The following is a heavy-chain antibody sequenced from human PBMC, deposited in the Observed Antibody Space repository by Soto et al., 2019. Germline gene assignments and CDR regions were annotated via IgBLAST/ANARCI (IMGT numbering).Heavy chain of an antibody. Sequence: EVQLLESGGGLVQPGGSLRLSCAASGFTFSCCDMSWVRQAPGKGLDSVSTIHGDGDYIHYSASVKGRFTLSRGSSRNTWYQQRNCLRADDPAVYYCVNIRGAGGRSYWSFASWCGGSLVTVSS. CDR2: IHGDGDYI. V-gene: IGHV3-23*01. J-gene: IGHJ2*01. CDR3: VNIRGAGGRSYWSFAS. CDR1: GFTFSCCD. D-gene: IGHD1-26*01.